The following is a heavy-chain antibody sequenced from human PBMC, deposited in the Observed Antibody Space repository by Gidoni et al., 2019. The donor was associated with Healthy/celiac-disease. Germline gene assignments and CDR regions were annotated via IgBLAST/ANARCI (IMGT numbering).Heavy chain of an antibody. D-gene: IGHD6-13*01. CDR2: IDPSDSYT. Sequence: EVQLVQSGAEVKKPGESLRISCKGSGYSFTSYWISWVRQMPGKGLEWMGRIDPSDSYTNYSPSFQGHVTISADKSISTAYLQWSSLKASDTAMYYCARHGVIAAAGIYYYYYYMDVWGKGTTVTVSS. V-gene: IGHV5-10-1*03. CDR1: GYSFTSYW. J-gene: IGHJ6*03. CDR3: ARHGVIAAAGIYYYYYYMDV.